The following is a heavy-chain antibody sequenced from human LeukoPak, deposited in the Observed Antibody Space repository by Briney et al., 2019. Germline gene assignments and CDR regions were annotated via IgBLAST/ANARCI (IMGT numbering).Heavy chain of an antibody. CDR2: ISAYNGNT. J-gene: IGHJ4*02. Sequence: ASVKVSCKASGYTFTSYGISWVRQAPGQGLEWMGWISAYNGNTNYAQKLQGRVTMTTDTFTSTAYMELRSLRSDDTAVYYCAREEVTVAVHYFDYWGQGTLVTVSS. D-gene: IGHD6-19*01. V-gene: IGHV1-18*01. CDR3: AREEVTVAVHYFDY. CDR1: GYTFTSYG.